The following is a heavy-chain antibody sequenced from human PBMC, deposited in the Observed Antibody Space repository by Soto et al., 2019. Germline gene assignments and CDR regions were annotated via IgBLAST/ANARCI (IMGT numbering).Heavy chain of an antibody. CDR3: ARVNPPYP. CDR1: GFTVSSNY. J-gene: IGHJ5*02. V-gene: IGHV3-53*01. CDR2: IYGGGAT. Sequence: GGSLRLSCAASGFTVSSNYMSWVRQAPGKGLEWISFIYGGGATLYADSVKGRFTISRDNSKNTVYLQMNGLGLDDTAMYYCARVNPPYPWGQGTQVTVSS.